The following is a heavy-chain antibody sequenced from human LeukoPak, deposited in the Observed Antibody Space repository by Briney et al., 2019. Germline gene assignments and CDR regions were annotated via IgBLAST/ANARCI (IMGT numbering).Heavy chain of an antibody. CDR1: GYNFTSYG. D-gene: IGHD4-17*01. J-gene: IGHJ4*02. V-gene: IGHV1-18*01. Sequence: AAVKVSCKASGYNFTSYGISWVRQAPGQGLEWMGWISAYNGNTNYAQKLQGRVTMTTDTSTSTAYMELRSLRSDDTAVYYCARISETTVTATFDYWGQGTLVTVSS. CDR3: ARISETTVTATFDY. CDR2: ISAYNGNT.